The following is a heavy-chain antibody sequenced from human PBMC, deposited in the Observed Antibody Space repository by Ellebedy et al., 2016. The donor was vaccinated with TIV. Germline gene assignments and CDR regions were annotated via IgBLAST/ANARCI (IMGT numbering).Heavy chain of an antibody. CDR2: ISSYNGKS. J-gene: IGHJ4*02. CDR1: GYTFTSFG. V-gene: IGHV1-18*01. D-gene: IGHD3-16*01. Sequence: ASVKVSXXASGYTFTSFGLSWVRQAPGQGLEWMGWISSYNGKSNYAQKLQGRVTMTTDTSTSTAYMELRSLTSDDTAVYYCARSRRITFGGLVASDYWGQGTLVTVSS. CDR3: ARSRRITFGGLVASDY.